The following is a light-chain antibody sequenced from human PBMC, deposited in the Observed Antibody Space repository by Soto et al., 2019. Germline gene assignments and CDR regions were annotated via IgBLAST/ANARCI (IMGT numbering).Light chain of an antibody. Sequence: DIQMTQSPSIPSASVGDTVTITCRASQTINRWLAWYQQRPGKAPNLLIHKASSLEGGVPSRFSGSSSGTEFTLTISSLQPDDIATYFCLQYNVYPLTFGGGTKVEI. CDR2: KAS. V-gene: IGKV1-5*03. CDR3: LQYNVYPLT. J-gene: IGKJ4*01. CDR1: QTINRW.